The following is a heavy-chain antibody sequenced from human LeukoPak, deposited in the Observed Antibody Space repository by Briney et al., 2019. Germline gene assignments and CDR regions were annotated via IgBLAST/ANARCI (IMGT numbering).Heavy chain of an antibody. CDR3: ARVLVWVASGSGGWFDP. CDR1: GFTFSSYW. Sequence: GESLRLSCAASGFTFSSYWMHWVRQAPGKGLVWVSRINSDGSSTSYADSVKGRFTISRDNAKNTLYLQMNSLRAEDTAVYYCARVLVWVASGSGGWFDPWGQGTLVTVSS. D-gene: IGHD6-25*01. CDR2: INSDGSST. V-gene: IGHV3-74*01. J-gene: IGHJ5*02.